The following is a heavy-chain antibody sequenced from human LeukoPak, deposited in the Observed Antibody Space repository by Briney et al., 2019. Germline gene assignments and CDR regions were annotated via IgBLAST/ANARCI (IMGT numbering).Heavy chain of an antibody. V-gene: IGHV3-23*05. J-gene: IGHJ5*02. CDR2: INDDSP. Sequence: HAGGSLRLSCAPSGFPFSSYSMNWVRQAPGKGLEWVSAINDDSPYYTDSVRGRFTVSTDKSRDSLYLHLNSLRGEDTAIYYCAREYDFGHEQGNWFDTWGQGALVTVSS. CDR3: AREYDFGHEQGNWFDT. D-gene: IGHD3-3*01. CDR1: GFPFSSYS.